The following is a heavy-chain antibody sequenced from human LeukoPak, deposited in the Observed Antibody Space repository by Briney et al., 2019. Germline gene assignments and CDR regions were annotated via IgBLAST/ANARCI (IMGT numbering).Heavy chain of an antibody. J-gene: IGHJ4*02. D-gene: IGHD1-26*01. CDR1: GGSISSYY. CDR3: ARVGGWEPKLPGVTFDY. CDR2: IYYTGST. V-gene: IGHV4-59*01. Sequence: NPSETLSLTCTVSGGSISSYYWSWIRQPPGKGLEWIGYIYYTGSTNYNPSLKSRVTMSADTSKNQFSLRLSSVTAADTAVYFCARVGGWEPKLPGVTFDYLGQGTLVTASS.